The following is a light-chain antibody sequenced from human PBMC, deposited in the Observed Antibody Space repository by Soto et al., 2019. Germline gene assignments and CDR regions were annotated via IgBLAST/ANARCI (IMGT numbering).Light chain of an antibody. CDR2: EVS. Sequence: QSALTQPASVSGSPGQSITISCTGSSSDVGGCNDVSWYQQHPGKAPKLMIYEVSNRPSGVSNRFSGSKSGNTASLTISGLQAEDEAEYYCSSYTSSINSWVFGAGTKLTVL. CDR1: SSDVGGCND. CDR3: SSYTSSINSWV. V-gene: IGLV2-14*01. J-gene: IGLJ3*02.